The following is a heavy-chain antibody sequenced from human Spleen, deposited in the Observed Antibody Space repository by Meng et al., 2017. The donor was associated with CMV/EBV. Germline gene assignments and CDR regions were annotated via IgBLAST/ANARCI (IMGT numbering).Heavy chain of an antibody. Sequence: FTFGFSAMSWVRQAPGKGLEWVSSISGSSGTTFYADSVKSRFTISRDSSKNTLYFQMNSLRAEDTALYYCARDEQSIFGRRGAFDIWGQGTMVTVSS. CDR2: ISGSSGTT. CDR3: ARDEQSIFGRRGAFDI. CDR1: FTFGFSA. D-gene: IGHD3-3*01. V-gene: IGHV3-23*01. J-gene: IGHJ3*02.